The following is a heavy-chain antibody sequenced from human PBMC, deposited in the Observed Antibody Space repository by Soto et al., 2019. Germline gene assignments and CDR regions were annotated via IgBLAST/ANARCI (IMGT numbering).Heavy chain of an antibody. CDR3: ARESRDFYYYYLDV. J-gene: IGHJ6*03. CDR2: IYYTGSS. CDR1: GGSISSGGYY. Sequence: QVQLQESGPGLVKPSQTLSLTCTVSGGSISSGGYYWSWIRQHPGKGLEWIGYIYYTGSSYYNPSVKIRVTISVDTSKNQVSLQLSSVTAADSAVYYCARESRDFYYYYLDVWGKGTTVTVSS. V-gene: IGHV4-31*03.